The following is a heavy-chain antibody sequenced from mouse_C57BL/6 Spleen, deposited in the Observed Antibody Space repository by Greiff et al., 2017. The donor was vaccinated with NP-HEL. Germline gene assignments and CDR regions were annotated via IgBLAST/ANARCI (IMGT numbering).Heavy chain of an antibody. V-gene: IGHV1-15*01. CDR3: TKGRGILDY. Sequence: QVQLQQSGAELVRPGASVTLSCKASGYTFTDYEMHWVKQTPVHGLEWIGAIDPETGGTAYNQKFKGKAILTADKSSSTAYMELRSLTSEDSAVYYCTKGRGILDYWGQGTTLTVSS. CDR2: IDPETGGT. CDR1: GYTFTDYE. J-gene: IGHJ2*01.